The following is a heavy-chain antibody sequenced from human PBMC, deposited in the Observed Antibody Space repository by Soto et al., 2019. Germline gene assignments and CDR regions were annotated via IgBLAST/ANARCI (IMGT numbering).Heavy chain of an antibody. CDR1: GFTFSSYA. CDR2: ISYDGSNK. J-gene: IGHJ6*02. CDR3: ARESGAQPWLVTSSYYGMDV. V-gene: IGHV3-30-3*01. D-gene: IGHD6-19*01. Sequence: QVQLVESGGGVVQPGRSLRLSCAASGFTFSSYAMHWVRQAPGKGLEWVAVISYDGSNKYYADSVKGRFTISRDNSKNTLYRQMNSLRAEDTAVYYCARESGAQPWLVTSSYYGMDVWGQGTTVTVSS.